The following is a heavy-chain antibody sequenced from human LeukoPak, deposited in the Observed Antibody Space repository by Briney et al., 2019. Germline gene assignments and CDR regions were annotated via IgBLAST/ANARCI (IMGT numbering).Heavy chain of an antibody. D-gene: IGHD1-14*01. CDR1: GFTFSSYS. Sequence: GGSLRLSCAASGFTFSSYSMNWVRQAPGKGLEWVSSISDSGGSTYYADSVKGRFTISRDNSKNTLYLQMNSLRAEDTAVYYCAKRNYYFDYWGQGTLVTVSS. CDR3: AKRNYYFDY. J-gene: IGHJ4*02. CDR2: ISDSGGST. V-gene: IGHV3-23*01.